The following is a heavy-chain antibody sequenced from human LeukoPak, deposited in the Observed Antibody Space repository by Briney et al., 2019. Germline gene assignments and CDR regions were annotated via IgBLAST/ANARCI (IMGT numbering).Heavy chain of an antibody. J-gene: IGHJ4*02. CDR1: GFTFTNHW. V-gene: IGHV3-74*03. CDR3: ARVLFPGASGTCYAY. D-gene: IGHD3-10*01. Sequence: GSLRLSCAASGFTFTNHWMHWVRQAPGKGLEWVSRINSDGSSTTYADSVKGRFTISRDNAKNSLYLQMNSLRAEDTALYYCARVLFPGASGTCYAYWGQGTLVTVSS. CDR2: INSDGSST.